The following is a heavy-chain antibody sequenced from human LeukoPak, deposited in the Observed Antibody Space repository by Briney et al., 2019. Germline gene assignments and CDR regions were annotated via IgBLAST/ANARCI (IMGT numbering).Heavy chain of an antibody. J-gene: IGHJ4*02. CDR3: ARSVSRRTLDY. CDR1: GGSFSGYY. V-gene: IGHV4-34*01. D-gene: IGHD5/OR15-5a*01. Sequence: KTSETLSLTCAVYGGSFSGYYWGWIRQPPGKGLEWIGEINHSGSTNYNPSLKSRVTISVDTSKNQFSLKLSSVTAADTAVYYCARSVSRRTLDYWGQGTLVTVSS. CDR2: INHSGST.